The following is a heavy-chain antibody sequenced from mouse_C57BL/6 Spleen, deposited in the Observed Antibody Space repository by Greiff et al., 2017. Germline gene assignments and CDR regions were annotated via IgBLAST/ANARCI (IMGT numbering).Heavy chain of an antibody. V-gene: IGHV1-81*01. J-gene: IGHJ4*01. CDR1: GYTFTSYG. CDR2: IYPRSGNT. Sequence: VKLMESGAELARPGASVKLSCKASGYTFTSYGISWVKQRTGQGLEWIGEIYPRSGNTYYNEKFKGKATLTADKSSSTAYMELRSLTSEDSAVYFCARRYSNYEYYAMDYWGQGTSVTVSS. CDR3: ARRYSNYEYYAMDY. D-gene: IGHD2-5*01.